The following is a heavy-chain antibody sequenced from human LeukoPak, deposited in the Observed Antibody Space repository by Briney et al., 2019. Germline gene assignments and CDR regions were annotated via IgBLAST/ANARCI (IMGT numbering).Heavy chain of an antibody. CDR3: ASLNPPYYYYGMDV. CDR1: GGSISSSSYY. V-gene: IGHV4-39*01. Sequence: KASETLSLTCTVSGGSISSSSYYWGWIRQPPGKGLEWIGGIYYSGSTYYNPSLKSRVTISVDTSKNQFSLELSSVTAADTAVYYCASLNPPYYYYGMDVWGQGTTVTVSS. CDR2: IYYSGST. J-gene: IGHJ6*02.